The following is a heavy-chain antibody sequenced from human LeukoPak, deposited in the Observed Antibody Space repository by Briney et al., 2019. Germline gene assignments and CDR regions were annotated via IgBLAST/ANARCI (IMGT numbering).Heavy chain of an antibody. J-gene: IGHJ4*02. CDR2: ISSSSSYT. CDR1: GFTFSDYY. D-gene: IGHD3-22*01. V-gene: IGHV3-11*06. Sequence: GGSLRLSCAASGFTFSDYYMSWIRQAPGKGLEWVSYISSSSSYTNYADSVKGRFTISRDNAKNSLYLQMNSLRAEDTAVYYCARDVGDYYDSSRYYQTGDYWGQGTLVTVSS. CDR3: ARDVGDYYDSSRYYQTGDY.